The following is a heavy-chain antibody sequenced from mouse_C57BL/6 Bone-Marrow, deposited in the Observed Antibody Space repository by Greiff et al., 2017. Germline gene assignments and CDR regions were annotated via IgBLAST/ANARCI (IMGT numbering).Heavy chain of an antibody. V-gene: IGHV2-2*01. Sequence: QVQLQQSGPGLVQPSQSLSITCTVSGFSLTSYGVHWVRQSPGKGLEWLGVIWSGGSTDYNAAFISRLSISKDNSKSQVFFKMNSLQADDTAIYYCARSYYYGSSFLVWGTGTTVTVSS. D-gene: IGHD1-1*01. CDR2: IWSGGST. CDR3: ARSYYYGSSFLV. J-gene: IGHJ1*03. CDR1: GFSLTSYG.